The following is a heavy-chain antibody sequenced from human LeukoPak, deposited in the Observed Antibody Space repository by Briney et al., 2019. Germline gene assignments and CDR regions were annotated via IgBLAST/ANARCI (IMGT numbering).Heavy chain of an antibody. CDR3: ARPQTYYYDSSGYHAFDI. J-gene: IGHJ3*02. V-gene: IGHV1-2*02. CDR2: INPNSGGT. Sequence: ASVKVSCKASGYTFTGYYMHWVRQAPGQGLEWTGWINPNSGGTNYAQKFQGRVTMTRDMSISTAYMELSRLRSDDTAVYYCARPQTYYYDSSGYHAFDIWGQGTMVTVSS. D-gene: IGHD3-22*01. CDR1: GYTFTGYY.